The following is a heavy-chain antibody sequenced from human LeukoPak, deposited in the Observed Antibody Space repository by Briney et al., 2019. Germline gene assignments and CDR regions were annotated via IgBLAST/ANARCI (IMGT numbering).Heavy chain of an antibody. Sequence: ASVKVSCKASGYTFTSYYMHWVRQAPGQGLEWMGIINPSGGSTSYAQKFQGRVTMTRDTSTSTVYMELSSLRSEDTAVYYCVRDLDGPEPDGYFDYWGQGTLVTVSS. CDR3: VRDLDGPEPDGYFDY. CDR1: GYTFTSYY. CDR2: INPSGGST. V-gene: IGHV1-46*01. J-gene: IGHJ4*02. D-gene: IGHD5-24*01.